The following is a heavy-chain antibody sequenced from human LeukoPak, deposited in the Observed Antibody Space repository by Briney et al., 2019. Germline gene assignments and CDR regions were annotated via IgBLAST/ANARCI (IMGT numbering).Heavy chain of an antibody. D-gene: IGHD4-11*01. CDR1: GFTFDDYA. CDR3: AKDGGTVTSYYFDS. J-gene: IGHJ4*02. V-gene: IGHV3-23*01. Sequence: PGGSLRLSCAASGFTFDDYAMHWVRQAPGKGLEWVSGISAWGDNTYSADSVRGRFTISRDNSKNTLYLQMNSLRVEDTAVYYCAKDGGTVTSYYFDSWGLGTLVTVSS. CDR2: ISAWGDNT.